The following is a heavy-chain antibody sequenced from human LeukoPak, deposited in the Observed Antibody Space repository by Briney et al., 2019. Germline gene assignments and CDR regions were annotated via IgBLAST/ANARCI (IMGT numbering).Heavy chain of an antibody. V-gene: IGHV2-70*11. Sequence: XXXLEWLARIDWDDDKYYSTSLKTRLTISKDTSKNQVVLTMTNMDPVDTATYCCARILCPDAFDIWGQGTMVTVSS. J-gene: IGHJ3*02. D-gene: IGHD2-2*01. CDR2: IDWDDDK. CDR3: ARILCPDAFDI.